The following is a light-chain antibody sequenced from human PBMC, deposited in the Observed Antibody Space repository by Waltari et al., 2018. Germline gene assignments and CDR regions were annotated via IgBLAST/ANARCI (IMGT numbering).Light chain of an antibody. CDR3: QQYNSYSMYT. V-gene: IGKV1-5*02. J-gene: IGKJ2*01. Sequence: DIVMTQSPDSLAVSLGERATIICKSSQSVLDISKNRNYLAWFQQKPGKAPKLLIYDASSLESGVPSRFSGSGSGTEFTLTISSLQPDDFATYYCQQYNSYSMYTFGQGTKLEIK. CDR1: QSVLDISKNRNY. CDR2: DAS.